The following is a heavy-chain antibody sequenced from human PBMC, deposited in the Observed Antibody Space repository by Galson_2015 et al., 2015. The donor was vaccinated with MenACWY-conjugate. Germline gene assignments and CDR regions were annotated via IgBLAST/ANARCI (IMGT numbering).Heavy chain of an antibody. CDR2: ICAGGISI. Sequence: SLRLSCAASGFVFSDYCTHWVRQAPGKGLECVSRICAGGISIMYGDSVRGRFTISRDDAENTLYLQMDGLRADDTAVYFCVRGSIGWRGMDIWGQGTTVTVSS. D-gene: IGHD2-15*01. J-gene: IGHJ6*02. CDR1: GFVFSDYC. CDR3: VRGSIGWRGMDI. V-gene: IGHV3-74*03.